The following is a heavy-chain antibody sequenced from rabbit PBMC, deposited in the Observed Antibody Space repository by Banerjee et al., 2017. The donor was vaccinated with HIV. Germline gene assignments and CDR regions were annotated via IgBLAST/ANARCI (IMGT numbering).Heavy chain of an antibody. Sequence: QQQLEESGGGLVKPGGTLTLTCKASGFSFSSGYDMCWVRQAPGKGLELIACITTNTGSTWYASWVNGRFTISRSTSLNTVDLKMTSLTAADTATYFCARNGGSTYYSIRLDIWGPGTLVTVS. D-gene: IGHD8-1*01. J-gene: IGHJ2*01. CDR1: GFSFSSGYD. V-gene: IGHV1S43*01. CDR2: ITTNTGST. CDR3: ARNGGSTYYSIRLDI.